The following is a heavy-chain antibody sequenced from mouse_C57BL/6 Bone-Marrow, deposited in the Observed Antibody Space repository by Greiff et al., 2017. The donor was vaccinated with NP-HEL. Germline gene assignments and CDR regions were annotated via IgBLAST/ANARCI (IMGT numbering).Heavy chain of an antibody. J-gene: IGHJ3*01. CDR3: ARSSYDYDGFAY. D-gene: IGHD2-4*01. V-gene: IGHV1-69*01. CDR1: GYTFTSYW. Sequence: QVQLQQPGAELVMPGASVKLSCKASGYTFTSYWMHWVKQRPGQGLEWIGEIYPSDSYTNYNQKFKGKSTLTVDKSSSTAYMQLSSLTSEDSAVYYCARSSYDYDGFAYWGQGTLVTVSA. CDR2: IYPSDSYT.